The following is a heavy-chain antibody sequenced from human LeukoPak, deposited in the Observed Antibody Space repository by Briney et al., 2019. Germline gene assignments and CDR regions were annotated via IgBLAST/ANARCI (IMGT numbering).Heavy chain of an antibody. CDR2: INTVNGNT. CDR1: GYTFTSYA. Sequence: ASVKVSCKASGYTFTSYAIHWVRQAPGQRPEWMGWINTVNGNTKYSQRFQGRVTITRDTSASTAYMELSSLRSEDTAVYYCARPVGFFAFDIWGQGTMVTVSS. V-gene: IGHV1-3*04. J-gene: IGHJ3*02. D-gene: IGHD3-3*02. CDR3: ARPVGFFAFDI.